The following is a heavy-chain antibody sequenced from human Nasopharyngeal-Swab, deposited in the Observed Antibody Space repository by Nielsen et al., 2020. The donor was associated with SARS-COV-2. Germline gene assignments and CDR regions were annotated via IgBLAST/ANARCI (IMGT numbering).Heavy chain of an antibody. CDR3: ARESGGDSGWFDP. CDR1: GGSISSYY. Sequence: SETLSLTCTVSGGSISSYYWSWIRQPPGKGLEWIGYIYYSGSTNYNPSLKSPVTISVDTSKNQFYLKLRSVTAADTAVYYCARESGGDSGWFDPWGQGTLVTVSS. V-gene: IGHV4-59*01. CDR2: IYYSGST. J-gene: IGHJ5*02. D-gene: IGHD5-12*01.